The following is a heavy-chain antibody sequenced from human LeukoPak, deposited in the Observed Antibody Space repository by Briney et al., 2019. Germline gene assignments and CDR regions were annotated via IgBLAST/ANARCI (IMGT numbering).Heavy chain of an antibody. Sequence: PGGSLRLSCAASGFTFSSYSMNWVRQAPGKGLEWVSSISSCSSYIYYADSVKGRFTISRDNAKNSPYLQMNNLRAEDTAVYYCAKGPFMWGYYFDYWGQGTLVTVSS. CDR2: ISSCSSYI. D-gene: IGHD2-21*01. CDR3: AKGPFMWGYYFDY. V-gene: IGHV3-21*01. CDR1: GFTFSSYS. J-gene: IGHJ4*02.